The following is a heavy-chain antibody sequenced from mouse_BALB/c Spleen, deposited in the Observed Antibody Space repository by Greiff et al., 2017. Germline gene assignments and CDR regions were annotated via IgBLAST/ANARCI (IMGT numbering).Heavy chain of an antibody. D-gene: IGHD2-4*01. CDR3: ARLVIYYDYDGFAY. Sequence: EVQLQESGPELVKPGASVKMSCKASGYTFTSYVMHWVKQKPGQGLEWIGYINPYNDGTKYNEKFKGKATLTADTSSSTAYMQLSSLTSEDSAVYFCARLVIYYDYDGFAYWGQGTLVTVSA. J-gene: IGHJ3*01. CDR1: GYTFTSYV. V-gene: IGHV1-14*01. CDR2: INPYNDGT.